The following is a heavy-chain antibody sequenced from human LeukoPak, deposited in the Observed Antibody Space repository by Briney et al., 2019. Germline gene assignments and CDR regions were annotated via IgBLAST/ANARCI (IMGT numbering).Heavy chain of an antibody. CDR1: GFSFNDYD. J-gene: IGHJ6*03. CDR3: AREYCSGGSCYWGSYYYYYMDV. D-gene: IGHD2-15*01. CDR2: ISGNSGTI. V-gene: IGHV3-48*01. Sequence: GGSLRLSCAASGFSFNDYDMHWVRQGTGKGLDWVSYISGNSGTIHYADSVRGRFTISRDNVKKSLYLQMNSLRAEDTAVYYCAREYCSGGSCYWGSYYYYYMDVWGKGTTVTVSS.